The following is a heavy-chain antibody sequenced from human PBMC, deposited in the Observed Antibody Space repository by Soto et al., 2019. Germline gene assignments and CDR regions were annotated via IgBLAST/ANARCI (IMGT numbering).Heavy chain of an antibody. J-gene: IGHJ6*02. CDR1: GGTFSSYA. D-gene: IGHD1-26*01. Sequence: SLKVSCKASGGTFSSYAISWVRQAPGQGLEWMGGIIPIFGTANYAQKFQGRVTITADKSTSTAYMELSSLRSEDTAVYYCAGPSGSYLYYYYGMDVWGQGTTVTVSS. CDR2: IIPIFGTA. V-gene: IGHV1-69*06. CDR3: AGPSGSYLYYYYGMDV.